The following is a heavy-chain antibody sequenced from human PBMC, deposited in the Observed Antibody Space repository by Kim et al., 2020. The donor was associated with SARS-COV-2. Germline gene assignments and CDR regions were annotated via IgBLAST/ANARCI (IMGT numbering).Heavy chain of an antibody. D-gene: IGHD6-6*01. V-gene: IGHV3-15*01. CDR2: IKSKTDGGTT. J-gene: IGHJ6*02. Sequence: GGSLRLSCAASGFTFSNALMSWVRQAPGKGLEWVGRIKSKTDGGTTDYAAPVKGRFTISRDDSKNTLYLQMNSLKTEDTAVYYCTTDEPPPKRQLVPGPQHYYYYYGMDVWGQGTTVTVSS. CDR3: TTDEPPPKRQLVPGPQHYYYYYGMDV. CDR1: GFTFSNAL.